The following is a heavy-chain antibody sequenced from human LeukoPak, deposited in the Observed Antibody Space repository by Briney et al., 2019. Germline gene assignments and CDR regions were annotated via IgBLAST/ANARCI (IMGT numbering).Heavy chain of an antibody. CDR1: GFTVSSNY. CDR2: IYSGGST. Sequence: GGSRRLSCAASGFTVSSNYMSWVRQAPGKGLEWVSVIYSGGSTYYADSVKGRFTISRDNSKNTLYLQMNSLRAEDTAVYYCARDLSNSGSYYPYYYYGMDVWGQGTTVTVSS. D-gene: IGHD3-10*01. J-gene: IGHJ6*02. CDR3: ARDLSNSGSYYPYYYYGMDV. V-gene: IGHV3-66*02.